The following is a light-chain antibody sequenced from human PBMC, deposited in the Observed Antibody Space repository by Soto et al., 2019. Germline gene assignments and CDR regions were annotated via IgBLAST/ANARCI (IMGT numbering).Light chain of an antibody. CDR2: AVS. CDR3: CSYTVSGTYV. Sequence: QSALTQPASVSGSPGQSITISCTGTSSDVGGYNYVSWYQRHPGKAPKLMIYAVSNRPSGVSNRFSGSKSGNTATLTISGLQAEDEADYYCCSYTVSGTYVFGTGTKVTVL. J-gene: IGLJ1*01. V-gene: IGLV2-14*01. CDR1: SSDVGGYNY.